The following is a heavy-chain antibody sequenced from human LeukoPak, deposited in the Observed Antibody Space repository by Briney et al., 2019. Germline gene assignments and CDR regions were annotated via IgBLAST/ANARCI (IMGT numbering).Heavy chain of an antibody. J-gene: IGHJ6*02. CDR2: ISSKTANYAT. CDR1: GFTFSGSA. Sequence: PGGSLRLSCAASGFTFSGSAMHWVRQASGKGLEWVGRISSKTANYATAYVASVKGRFTISRDDSKNTAYLQMNSLKTEDTAVYYCSRQGPWELDYYSGMDVWGQGTTVT. D-gene: IGHD1-26*01. V-gene: IGHV3-73*01. CDR3: SRQGPWELDYYSGMDV.